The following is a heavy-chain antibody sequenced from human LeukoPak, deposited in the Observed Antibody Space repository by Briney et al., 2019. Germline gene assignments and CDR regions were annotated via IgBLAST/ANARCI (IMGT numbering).Heavy chain of an antibody. CDR2: ISSSSGYI. D-gene: IGHD3-10*01. V-gene: IGHV3-21*01. CDR3: ARDQTSLLWFGELRLNYYYYGMDV. J-gene: IGHJ6*02. Sequence: GGSLRLSCAASGFTFSSYSMNWVRQAPGKGLEWVSSISSSSGYIYYADSVKGRFTISRDNAKNSLYLQMNSLRAEDTAVYYCARDQTSLLWFGELRLNYYYYGMDVWGQGTTVTVSS. CDR1: GFTFSSYS.